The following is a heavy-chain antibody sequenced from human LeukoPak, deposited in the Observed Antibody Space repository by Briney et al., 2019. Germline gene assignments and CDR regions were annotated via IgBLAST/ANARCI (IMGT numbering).Heavy chain of an antibody. Sequence: GASVTVSCKASGYTFTTYGISWVRQAPGQGLEWMGWISAYNGNTNYAQKLQGRVTMTADTSTKTAYMELRSLRSDDTAVYYCASGYCSGGSCYGLLDYWGQGTLVIVSS. CDR3: ASGYCSGGSCYGLLDY. CDR1: GYTFTTYG. CDR2: ISAYNGNT. J-gene: IGHJ4*02. D-gene: IGHD2-15*01. V-gene: IGHV1-18*01.